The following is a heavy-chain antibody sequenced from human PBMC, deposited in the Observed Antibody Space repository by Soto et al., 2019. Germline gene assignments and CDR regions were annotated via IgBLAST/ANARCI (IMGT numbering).Heavy chain of an antibody. CDR2: ISGGGGST. D-gene: IGHD1-20*01. CDR1: GFTFSIYA. J-gene: IGHJ6*04. CDR3: AKDGSLYNWDDFDYYGLDD. Sequence: PGGSLRLSCEASGFTFSIYAMNWVRQGPGKGLEWVSRISGGGGSTYYADSVKGRFTVSRDNSRNTLFLQMDSLRAEDTAVYYCAKDGSLYNWDDFDYYGLDDWGEGTTVTVSS. V-gene: IGHV3-23*01.